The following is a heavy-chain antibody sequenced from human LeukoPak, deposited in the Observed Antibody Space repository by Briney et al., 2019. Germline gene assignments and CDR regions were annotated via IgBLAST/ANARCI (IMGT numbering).Heavy chain of an antibody. J-gene: IGHJ5*02. CDR1: GGSISSSRYY. D-gene: IGHD3-22*01. V-gene: IGHV4-39*01. CDR3: ARYASNYYDSSKGFDP. Sequence: SETLSLTCTVSGGSISSSRYYWGWIRQPPGKGLEWIGSIYYSGSTYYNPSLKSRVTISVDTSKNQFSLKLSSVTAADTAVYYCARYASNYYDSSKGFDPWGQGTLVTVSS. CDR2: IYYSGST.